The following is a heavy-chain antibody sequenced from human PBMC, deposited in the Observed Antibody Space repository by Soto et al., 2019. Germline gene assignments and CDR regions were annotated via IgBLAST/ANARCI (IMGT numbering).Heavy chain of an antibody. V-gene: IGHV1-18*01. CDR2: ISAYNGNT. CDR1: GYTFTSYG. Sequence: QVQLVQSGAEVKKPGASVKVSCKASGYTFTSYGISWVRQAPGQGLEWMGWISAYNGNTNYAQKLQGRVTMTTDTATSTAYMELRILRSDDTAVYYCAREGDIVVVPAAMFNCYYYGMDVWGQGTTVTVSS. J-gene: IGHJ6*02. CDR3: AREGDIVVVPAAMFNCYYYGMDV. D-gene: IGHD2-2*01.